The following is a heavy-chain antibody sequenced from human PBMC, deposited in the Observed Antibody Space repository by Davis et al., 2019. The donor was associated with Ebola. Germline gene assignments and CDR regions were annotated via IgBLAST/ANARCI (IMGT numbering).Heavy chain of an antibody. CDR3: ARDRVSYDFWSGYFQYYYYGMDV. V-gene: IGHV3-33*01. CDR2: IWYDGSNK. Sequence: GESLKISCAASGFTFSSYGMHWVRQAPGKGLEWVAVIWYDGSNKYYADSVKGRFTISRDNSKNTLYLQMNSLRAEDTAVYYCARDRVSYDFWSGYFQYYYYGMDVWGQGTTVTVSS. J-gene: IGHJ6*02. CDR1: GFTFSSYG. D-gene: IGHD3-3*01.